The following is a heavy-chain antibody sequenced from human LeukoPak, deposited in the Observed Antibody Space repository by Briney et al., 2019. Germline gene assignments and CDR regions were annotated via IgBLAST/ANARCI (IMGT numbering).Heavy chain of an antibody. D-gene: IGHD6-6*01. V-gene: IGHV5-51*01. J-gene: IGHJ6*02. CDR3: ARFPEFVSYGMDV. CDR2: IYPGDSDT. Sequence: GESLKISCKGSGYSFTSYWIGWVRQMPGKGLEWMGIIYPGDSDTRYSPSFQGQVTISADKSISTTYLQWSSLKASDTAMYYCARFPEFVSYGMDVWGQGTTVTVSS. CDR1: GYSFTSYW.